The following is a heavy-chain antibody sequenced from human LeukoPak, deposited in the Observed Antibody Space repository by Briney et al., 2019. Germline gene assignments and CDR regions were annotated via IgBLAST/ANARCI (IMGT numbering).Heavy chain of an antibody. V-gene: IGHV4-31*03. CDR2: IYYSGST. CDR3: ARDLRGGYCSSTSCTPYGMDV. Sequence: SQSLSLTCTVSGGSISSGGYYWSWLRQHPGKGLEWIGYIYYSGSTYYNPSLKSRVTISVDTSKNQFSLKLSSVTAADTAVYYCARDLRGGYCSSTSCTPYGMDVWGQGTTVTVSS. D-gene: IGHD2-2*01. J-gene: IGHJ6*02. CDR1: GGSISSGGYY.